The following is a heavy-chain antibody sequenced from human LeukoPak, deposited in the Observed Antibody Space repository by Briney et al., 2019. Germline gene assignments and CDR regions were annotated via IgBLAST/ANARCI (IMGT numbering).Heavy chain of an antibody. Sequence: GGSLRLSCAASGFTFSSYCMHWVRQAPGKGLVRVSRIKSDGSTNYADSVKGRFTISRDNVKNTVSLEMNSLRAEDTGVYYCARAPSEIGGYYPEYFRHWGQGTLVTVSS. CDR3: ARAPSEIGGYYPEYFRH. CDR2: IKSDGST. D-gene: IGHD3-22*01. CDR1: GFTFSSYC. V-gene: IGHV3-74*01. J-gene: IGHJ1*01.